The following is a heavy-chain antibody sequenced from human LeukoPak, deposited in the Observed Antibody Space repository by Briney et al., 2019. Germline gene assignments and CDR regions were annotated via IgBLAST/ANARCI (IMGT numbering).Heavy chain of an antibody. V-gene: IGHV3-21*01. CDR3: AREVVAAIYWFDP. D-gene: IGHD2-15*01. J-gene: IGHJ5*02. CDR1: GFTFSSYS. CDR2: ISSSSSYI. Sequence: GGSLRLSCAASGFTFSSYSMNWVRQAPGKGLEWVSSISSSSSYIYYADSVKGRFTISRDNAKNSLYLQMNSLRAEDTAAYYCAREVVAAIYWFDPWGQGTLVTVSS.